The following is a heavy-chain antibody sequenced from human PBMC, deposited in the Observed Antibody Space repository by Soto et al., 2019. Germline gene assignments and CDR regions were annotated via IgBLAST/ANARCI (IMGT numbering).Heavy chain of an antibody. J-gene: IGHJ4*02. CDR3: AKEAPSSMIVVVTGYYFDY. CDR1: GFTFSSYG. D-gene: IGHD3-22*01. V-gene: IGHV3-30*18. Sequence: QVQLVESGGGVVQPGRSLRLSCAASGFTFSSYGMHWVRQAPGKGLEWVAVISYDGSNKYYADSVKGRFTISRDNSKNTVYLQMNSLRAEDTAVYYCAKEAPSSMIVVVTGYYFDYWGQGTLVTVSS. CDR2: ISYDGSNK.